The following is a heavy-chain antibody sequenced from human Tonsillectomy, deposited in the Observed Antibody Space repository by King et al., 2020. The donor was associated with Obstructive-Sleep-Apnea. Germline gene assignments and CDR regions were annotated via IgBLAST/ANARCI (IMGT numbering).Heavy chain of an antibody. V-gene: IGHV4-59*01. CDR2: IYSSWST. Sequence: VQLQESGPGLVKPSETLSLTCTVSGGSISNYYWSWIRQPPGKGLEYIGAIYSSWSTSYSPSLKGRGTISVDTSKHQVSLRLTSVIAADTAVYYCAKVASGSAFGWFDPWGQGTLVTVSS. D-gene: IGHD1-26*01. CDR1: GGSISNYY. CDR3: AKVASGSAFGWFDP. J-gene: IGHJ5*02.